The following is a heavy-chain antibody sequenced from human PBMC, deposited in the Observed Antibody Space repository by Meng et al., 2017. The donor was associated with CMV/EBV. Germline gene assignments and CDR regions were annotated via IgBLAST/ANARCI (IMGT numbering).Heavy chain of an antibody. V-gene: IGHV3-11*04. J-gene: IGHJ3*02. Sequence: GGSLRLSCAASGFTFSDYYMSWIRQAPGKGLEWVSYISSSGSTIYYADSVKGRFTISRDNAKNSLYLQMNSPRAEDTAVYYCAREIFYDILTGYFPADAFDIWGQGTMVTVSS. CDR3: AREIFYDILTGYFPADAFDI. D-gene: IGHD3-9*01. CDR2: ISSSGSTI. CDR1: GFTFSDYY.